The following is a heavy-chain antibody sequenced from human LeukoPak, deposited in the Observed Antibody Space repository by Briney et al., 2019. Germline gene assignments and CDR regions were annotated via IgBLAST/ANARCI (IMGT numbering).Heavy chain of an antibody. CDR1: GGSISSSSYY. J-gene: IGHJ6*02. V-gene: IGHV4-39*07. CDR2: IYYSGST. D-gene: IGHD2-21*02. CDR3: ARDHLSDPAYYYGMDV. Sequence: SETLSLTCTVSGGSISSSSYYWGWIRQPPGKGLEWIGSIYYSGSTYYNPSLKSRVTISVDTSKNQFSLKLSSVTAADTAVYYCARDHLSDPAYYYGMDVWGQGTTVTVSS.